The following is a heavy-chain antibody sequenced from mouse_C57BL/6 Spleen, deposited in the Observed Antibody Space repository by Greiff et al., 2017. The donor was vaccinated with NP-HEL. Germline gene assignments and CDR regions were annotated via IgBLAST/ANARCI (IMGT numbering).Heavy chain of an antibody. V-gene: IGHV1-61*01. CDR3: ARWNPYYYGSSYDAMDY. Sequence: QVQLQQPGAELVRPGSSVKLSCKASGYTFTSYWMDWVKQRPGQGLEWIGNIYPSDSETHYNQKFKDKATLTVDKSSSTAYMQLSSLTSEDSAVYYCARWNPYYYGSSYDAMDYWGQGTSVTVSS. CDR1: GYTFTSYW. J-gene: IGHJ4*01. D-gene: IGHD1-1*01. CDR2: IYPSDSET.